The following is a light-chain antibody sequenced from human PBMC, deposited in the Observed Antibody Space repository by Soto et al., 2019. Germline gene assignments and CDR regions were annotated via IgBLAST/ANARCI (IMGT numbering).Light chain of an antibody. Sequence: EIVLTQSPGTLSLSPGERASLSCRASQSITNSLLAWYQQTPGQAPRLLIYGASIRATGIPDRFSGFGSGTDFTLIISRLEPEDFAVYYCQQYGGSPPKAVGQGTKVEIK. CDR3: QQYGGSPPKA. J-gene: IGKJ2*01. CDR1: QSITNSL. CDR2: GAS. V-gene: IGKV3-20*01.